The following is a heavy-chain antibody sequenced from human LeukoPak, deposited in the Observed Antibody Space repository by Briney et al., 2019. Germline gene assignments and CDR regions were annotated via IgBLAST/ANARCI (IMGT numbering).Heavy chain of an antibody. D-gene: IGHD2-2*01. J-gene: IGHJ6*02. V-gene: IGHV1-69*04. CDR2: IIPILGIA. CDR3: ARAQLGYCSSTSCYDSGMDV. CDR1: GDTFSSCA. Sequence: SVKVSCKASGDTFSSCAISWVRQAPGQGLEWMGRIIPILGIANYAQKFQGRVTITADKSTSTAYMELSSLRSEDTAVYYCARAQLGYCSSTSCYDSGMDVWGQGTTVTVSS.